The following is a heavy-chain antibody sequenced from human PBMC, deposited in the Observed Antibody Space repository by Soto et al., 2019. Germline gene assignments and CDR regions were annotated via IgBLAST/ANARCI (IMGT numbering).Heavy chain of an antibody. D-gene: IGHD5-12*01. CDR1: GFTFDDYT. V-gene: IGHV3-43*01. J-gene: IGHJ4*02. Sequence: GGSLRLSCAASGFTFDDYTMHWVRQAPGKGLEWVSLISWDGGSTYYADSVKGRFTISRDNSKNSLYLQMNSLRTEETALYYFAKDAGYSGYDLWGPFDYWGQGTLFTVSS. CDR2: ISWDGGST. CDR3: AKDAGYSGYDLWGPFDY.